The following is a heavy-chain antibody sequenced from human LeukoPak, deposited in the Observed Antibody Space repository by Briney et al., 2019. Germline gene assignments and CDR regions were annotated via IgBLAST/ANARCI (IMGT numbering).Heavy chain of an antibody. V-gene: IGHV1-69*05. J-gene: IGHJ3*02. D-gene: IGHD4-11*01. CDR1: GGTFRSYA. CDR3: ARDDYNSASAFDI. Sequence: ASVKVSCKASGGTFRSYAISWVRQAPGQGLEWMGGIIPIFGTANYAQKFQGRVTITTDESTSTAYMELSSLRSEDTAVYYCARDDYNSASAFDIWGQGTMVTVSS. CDR2: IIPIFGTA.